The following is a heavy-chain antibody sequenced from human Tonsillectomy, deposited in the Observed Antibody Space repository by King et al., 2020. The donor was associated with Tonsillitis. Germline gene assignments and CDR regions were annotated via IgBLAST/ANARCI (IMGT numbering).Heavy chain of an antibody. CDR3: ARGAKYSSGWFDAFDI. J-gene: IGHJ3*02. CDR2: ISSSSSYI. D-gene: IGHD6-19*01. CDR1: GFTLRSYG. Sequence: VQLVESGGGLVKPGGSLRLSCAASGFTLRSYGMNWVRQAPGKGLEWVSSISSSSSYIYYADSVKGRFTISRDNAENSLYLQMNSLRAEDTAVYYCARGAKYSSGWFDAFDIWGQGTMVTVSS. V-gene: IGHV3-21*01.